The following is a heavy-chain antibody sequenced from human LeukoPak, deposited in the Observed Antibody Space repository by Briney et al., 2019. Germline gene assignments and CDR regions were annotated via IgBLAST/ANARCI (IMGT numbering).Heavy chain of an antibody. CDR1: GYTFTSYD. CDR2: MSPNSGNT. V-gene: IGHV1-8*03. J-gene: IGHJ2*01. D-gene: IGHD2-21*02. CDR3: ARGPPGWGPSRYWYFDL. Sequence: GASVKVSCKASGYTFTSYDINWVRQATGQGLEWMGWMSPNSGNTGYAQKFQGRVTITRDTSISTAYMELSSLRSEDTAVYYCARGPPGWGPSRYWYFDLWGRGTLVTVSS.